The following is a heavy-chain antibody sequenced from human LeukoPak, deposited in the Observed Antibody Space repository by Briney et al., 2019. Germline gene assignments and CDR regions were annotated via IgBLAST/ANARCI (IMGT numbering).Heavy chain of an antibody. Sequence: GWSLPLSRPVSRWTLRKYGMSWLRQAAGRGLAWVAGISDCGGRTHYPHSLKGRFSISRDNPKNTLYLQMNSLRAEYTAVYFCARRGVVIRVILVGFHKEANYCDSWGQGALVTAPS. CDR1: RWTLRKYG. D-gene: IGHD3-22*01. J-gene: IGHJ4*02. CDR3: ARRGVVIRVILVGFHKEANYCDS. V-gene: IGHV3-23*01. CDR2: ISDCGGRT.